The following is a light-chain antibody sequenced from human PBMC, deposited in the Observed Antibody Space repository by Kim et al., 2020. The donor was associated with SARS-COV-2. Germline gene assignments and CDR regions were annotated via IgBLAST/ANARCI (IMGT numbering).Light chain of an antibody. V-gene: IGLV3-21*03. CDR1: NIASTT. CDR3: QVWDSTNDHPV. Sequence: APRKTARITCGGNNIASTTVAWYHHSPGQLPVLVVYYVRDRPSGIPERFSGSNSGNTATLTISRVEAGDEADYYCQVWDSTNDHPVFGGGTQLTV. J-gene: IGLJ2*01. CDR2: YVR.